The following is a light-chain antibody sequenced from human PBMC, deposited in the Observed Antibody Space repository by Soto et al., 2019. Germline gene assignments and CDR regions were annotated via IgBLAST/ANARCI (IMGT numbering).Light chain of an antibody. CDR2: TAS. V-gene: IGKV3-20*01. J-gene: IGKJ1*01. CDR1: QSVSANY. Sequence: EIVLTQSPGTLSLSPGERATLSCRASQSVSANYLAWYQQKPGQAPRLLIYTASRRATGIPDRFSGSGSGTDFTLTISRLEPEDFAVYYCQQYSDSFWTFGQGTKVEIK. CDR3: QQYSDSFWT.